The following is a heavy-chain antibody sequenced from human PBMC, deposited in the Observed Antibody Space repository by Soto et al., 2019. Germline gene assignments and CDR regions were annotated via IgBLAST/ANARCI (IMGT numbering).Heavy chain of an antibody. CDR2: IYWDDDK. J-gene: IGHJ4*02. Sequence: SGPTLVNPTQTLTLTCTFSGFSLSSTRVAVGWIRQPPGKALEWLALIYWDDDKRYSPFLKSRLTITKDTSKNQVVLTMTNMEPVDTAIYYCAHSVVAGLGYYFDYWGQGTLVTVSS. CDR3: AHSVVAGLGYYFDY. V-gene: IGHV2-5*02. D-gene: IGHD6-19*01. CDR1: GFSLSSTRVA.